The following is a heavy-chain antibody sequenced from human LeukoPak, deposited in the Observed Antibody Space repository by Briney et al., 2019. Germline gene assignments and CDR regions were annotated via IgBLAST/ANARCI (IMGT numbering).Heavy chain of an antibody. Sequence: SETLSLTCTVSGGSISSSSYYWGWIRQPPGKGLEWIGSIYYSGSTYYNPSLKSRVTISVDTSKNQFSPKLSSVTAADTAVYYCARHIAAAGNYYFDYWGQGTLVTVSS. CDR2: IYYSGST. CDR3: ARHIAAAGNYYFDY. V-gene: IGHV4-39*01. CDR1: GGSISSSSYY. J-gene: IGHJ4*02. D-gene: IGHD6-13*01.